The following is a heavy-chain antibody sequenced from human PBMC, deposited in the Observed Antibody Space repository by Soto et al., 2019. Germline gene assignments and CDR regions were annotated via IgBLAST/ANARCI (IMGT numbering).Heavy chain of an antibody. J-gene: IGHJ6*02. CDR1: GGSISSYY. V-gene: IGHV4-59*01. Sequence: SETLSLTCTVSGGSISSYYWSWIRQPPGKGLEWIGYIYYSGSTNYNPSLKSRVTISVDTSKNQFSLKLSSVTAADTAVYYCARCIDYSAPYYYYGMDVWGQGTTVTVSS. D-gene: IGHD4-4*01. CDR2: IYYSGST. CDR3: ARCIDYSAPYYYYGMDV.